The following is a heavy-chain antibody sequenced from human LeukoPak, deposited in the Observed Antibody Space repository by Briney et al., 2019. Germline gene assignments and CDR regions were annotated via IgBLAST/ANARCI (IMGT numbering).Heavy chain of an antibody. J-gene: IGHJ4*02. CDR3: AKDRDFYSGYDYPDY. Sequence: PGGSLRLSCAASGFTFSSYGMHWVRQAPGKGLEWVAFIRYDGSNKYYADSVKGRFTIFRDNSKNTLYLQMNSLRAEDTAVYYCAKDRDFYSGYDYPDYWGQGTLVTVSS. CDR2: IRYDGSNK. D-gene: IGHD5-12*01. V-gene: IGHV3-30*02. CDR1: GFTFSSYG.